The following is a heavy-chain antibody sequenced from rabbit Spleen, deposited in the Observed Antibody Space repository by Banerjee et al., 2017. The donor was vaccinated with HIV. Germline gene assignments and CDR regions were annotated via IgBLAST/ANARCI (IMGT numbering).Heavy chain of an antibody. V-gene: IGHV1S43*01. D-gene: IGHD2-1*01. Sequence: QEQLVESGGGLVQPEGSLTLTCTASGFSFSSNYVMCWVRQAPGKGLEWIGCIYTGSGSAYYASWVNGRFTITRSTSLNTVDLKMTSLTAADTATYFCGRGSVMIGGLWGPGTLVTVS. J-gene: IGHJ6*01. CDR2: IYTGSGSA. CDR1: GFSFSSNYV. CDR3: GRGSVMIGGL.